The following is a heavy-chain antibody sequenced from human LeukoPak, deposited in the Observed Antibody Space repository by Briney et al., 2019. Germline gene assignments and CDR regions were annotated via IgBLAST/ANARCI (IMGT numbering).Heavy chain of an antibody. CDR3: ARTIAVAGTDAFDI. V-gene: IGHV1-69*05. D-gene: IGHD6-19*01. CDR2: IIPIFGTA. Sequence: SVKVSCKASGGTFSSYAISWVRQAPGQGLERMGGIIPIFGTANYAQKFQGRVTITTDESTSTAYMELSSLRSEDTAVYYCARTIAVAGTDAFDIWGQGTMVTVSS. CDR1: GGTFSSYA. J-gene: IGHJ3*02.